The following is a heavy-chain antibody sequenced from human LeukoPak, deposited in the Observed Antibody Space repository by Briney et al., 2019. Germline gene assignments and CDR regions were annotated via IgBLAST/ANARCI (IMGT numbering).Heavy chain of an antibody. CDR1: GFTFSTFA. D-gene: IGHD3-9*01. CDR3: ASLTPRVDYDILTGYFDL. V-gene: IGHV3-23*01. Sequence: GGSLGLSCAASGFTFSTFAMIWVRQPPGKGLEWVSSIFPSGGEIHYADSVRGRFTISRDNSKSILYLQMNSLRAEDTAVYYCASLTPRVDYDILTGYFDLWGRGTLVTVSS. J-gene: IGHJ2*01. CDR2: IFPSGGEI.